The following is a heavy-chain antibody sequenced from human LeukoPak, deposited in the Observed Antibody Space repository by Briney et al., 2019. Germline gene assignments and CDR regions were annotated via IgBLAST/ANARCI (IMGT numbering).Heavy chain of an antibody. V-gene: IGHV1-3*01. CDR2: INAGNGNT. CDR1: GYSFTNHA. Sequence: ASVKVSCKASGYSFTNHAIHWVRQAPGQRLEWMGWINAGNGNTKYSQKFQGRVTITRDTSASTAYMELSSLRSEDTAVYYCASPTIVATTDDAFDIWGQGTMVTVSS. J-gene: IGHJ3*02. D-gene: IGHD5-12*01. CDR3: ASPTIVATTDDAFDI.